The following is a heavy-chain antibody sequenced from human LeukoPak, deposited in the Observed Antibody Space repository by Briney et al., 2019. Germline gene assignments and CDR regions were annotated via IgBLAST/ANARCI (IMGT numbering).Heavy chain of an antibody. V-gene: IGHV4-39*01. J-gene: IGHJ4*02. Sequence: SETLSLTCSVSGGSISSSTYYWGWIRQPPGKGLEWIGNIYNSGSTYYNPSLKSRVTISVDTSKNQFSLKLSSVTAADTAVYYCARRIAAAGTWLGDYFDYWGQGTLVTVSS. CDR3: ARRIAAAGTWLGDYFDY. CDR1: GGSISSSTYY. D-gene: IGHD6-13*01. CDR2: IYNSGST.